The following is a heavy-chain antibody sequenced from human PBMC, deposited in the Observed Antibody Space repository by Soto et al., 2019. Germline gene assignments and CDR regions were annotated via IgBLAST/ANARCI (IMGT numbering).Heavy chain of an antibody. V-gene: IGHV3-23*01. J-gene: IGHJ6*02. CDR1: GFTFSSYA. CDR2: ISGSGGST. D-gene: IGHD3-22*01. CDR3: ASVGDYYDTALRYYYGMDV. Sequence: PGGSLRLSCAASGFTFSSYAMSWVRQAPGKGLERVSAISGSGGSTYYADSVKGRFTISRDNSKNTLYLQMNSLRAEDTAVYYCASVGDYYDTALRYYYGMDVWGQGTTVTVSS.